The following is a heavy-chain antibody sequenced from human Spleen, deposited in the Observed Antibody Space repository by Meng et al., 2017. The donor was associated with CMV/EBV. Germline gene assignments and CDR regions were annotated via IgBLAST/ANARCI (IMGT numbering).Heavy chain of an antibody. CDR2: INHSGST. CDR3: ARVSHYGSARNHYYFDY. J-gene: IGHJ4*02. Sequence: SETLSLTCTVSGGSISSYYWSWIRQPPGKGLEWIGEINHSGSTNYNPSLKSRVTISVDTSKNQFSLKLSSVTAADTAVYYCARVSHYGSARNHYYFDYWGQGTLVTVSS. V-gene: IGHV4-34*01. CDR1: GGSISSYY. D-gene: IGHD3-10*01.